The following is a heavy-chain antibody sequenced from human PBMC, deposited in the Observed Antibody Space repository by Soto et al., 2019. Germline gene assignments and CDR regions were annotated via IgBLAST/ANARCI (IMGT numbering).Heavy chain of an antibody. J-gene: IGHJ4*02. CDR2: VYYNGHT. Sequence: QVQLQESGPGLVKPSETLYLTCTVSGGSVSSGRYYWSWIRQPPGKGLEWIGYVYYNGHTNYTPCLESRVTISVDTSKNQFSLKLSSVTAADTAVYYCARVFSSSWFYYFDHWGQGTLVTVSS. CDR3: ARVFSSSWFYYFDH. D-gene: IGHD6-13*01. CDR1: GGSVSSGRYY. V-gene: IGHV4-61*01.